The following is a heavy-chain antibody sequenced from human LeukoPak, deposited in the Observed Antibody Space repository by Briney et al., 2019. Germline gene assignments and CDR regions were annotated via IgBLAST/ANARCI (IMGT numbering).Heavy chain of an antibody. D-gene: IGHD3-22*01. CDR2: IHYSGST. J-gene: IGHJ4*02. CDR3: ARLEVNTGFDY. V-gene: IGHV4-39*07. Sequence: SETLSLTCTVSGGSISSSSYYWVWIRQPPGKGLEWIASIHYSGSTYYNPSLKSRVTISVDKSKNQFSLKLSSVTAADTAVYYCARLEVNTGFDYWGQGTLVTVSS. CDR1: GGSISSSSYY.